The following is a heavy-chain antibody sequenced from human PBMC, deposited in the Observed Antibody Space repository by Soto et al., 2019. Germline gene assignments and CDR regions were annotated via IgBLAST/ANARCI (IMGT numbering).Heavy chain of an antibody. V-gene: IGHV3-33*01. J-gene: IGHJ5*02. CDR2: IWYDGSNK. CDR1: GFSFSSCG. D-gene: IGHD2-15*01. Sequence: PGGSLRLSCAASGFSFSSCGMHWVRQAPGKGLEWVAFIWYDGSNKYYADSVKGRFTISRDNSKNTLYLQMNCLRAEDTAVYYRARDSYRSGGSCAPGDRFEPWGKGTLVTVSS. CDR3: ARDSYRSGGSCAPGDRFEP.